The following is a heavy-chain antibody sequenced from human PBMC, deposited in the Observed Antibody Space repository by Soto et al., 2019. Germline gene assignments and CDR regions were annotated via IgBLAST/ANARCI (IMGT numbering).Heavy chain of an antibody. D-gene: IGHD6-13*01. J-gene: IGHJ5*02. V-gene: IGHV4-61*08. CDR2: IYYSGST. CDR3: ARAKAPLYSSSWYWFDP. CDR1: GGSISSGGYS. Sequence: SETLSLTCAGSGGSISSGGYSWSWIRQPPGKGLEWIGYIYYSGSTNYNPSLKSRVTISVDTSKNQFSLKLSSVTAADTAVYYCARAKAPLYSSSWYWFDPWGQGTLVTVSS.